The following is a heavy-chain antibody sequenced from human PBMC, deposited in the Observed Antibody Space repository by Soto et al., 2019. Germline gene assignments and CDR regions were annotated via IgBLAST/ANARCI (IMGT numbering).Heavy chain of an antibody. J-gene: IGHJ4*02. V-gene: IGHV1-69*02. CDR3: ARGGSLRAPFDY. CDR2: IIPILGIA. CDR1: GGTFSSYT. Sequence: SVKVSCKASGGTFSSYTISWVRQAPGQGLEWMGRIIPILGIANYAQKFQGRVTITADKSTSTAYMELSSLRSEDTAVYYCARGGSLRAPFDYWGQGTLVTVSS.